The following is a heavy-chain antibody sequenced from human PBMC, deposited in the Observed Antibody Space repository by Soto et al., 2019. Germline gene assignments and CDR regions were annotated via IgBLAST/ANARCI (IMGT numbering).Heavy chain of an antibody. Sequence: GRTLRLPCAASGFTFSRYWMHWVRQAPGKGLVWVSRINSDGSSTSYADSVKGRFTISRDNAKNTLYLQMNSLRAEDTAVYYCASAVRTDRPFDYWGQGTVVTVSS. D-gene: IGHD2-21*02. V-gene: IGHV3-74*01. CDR1: GFTFSRYW. CDR2: INSDGSST. CDR3: ASAVRTDRPFDY. J-gene: IGHJ4*02.